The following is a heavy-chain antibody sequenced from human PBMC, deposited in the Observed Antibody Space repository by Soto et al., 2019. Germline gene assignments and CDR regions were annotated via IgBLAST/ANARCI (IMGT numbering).Heavy chain of an antibody. Sequence: GGSLRLSCAASGFSFSSYSMNWVRQAPGKGLEWVSSISSSGTDISYADSVKGRFTISRDNAKNSLFLLMNSLRVDDTAVYYCARDGYGLDYWGQGTLVTVSS. J-gene: IGHJ4*02. CDR3: ARDGYGLDY. CDR1: GFSFSSYS. D-gene: IGHD5-18*01. CDR2: ISSSGTDI. V-gene: IGHV3-21*06.